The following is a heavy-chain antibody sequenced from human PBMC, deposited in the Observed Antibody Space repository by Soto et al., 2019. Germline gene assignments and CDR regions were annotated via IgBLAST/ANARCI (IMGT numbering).Heavy chain of an antibody. CDR2: IWYDGSNK. V-gene: IGHV3-33*01. D-gene: IGHD1-26*01. Sequence: GGSLRLSSAASGFTFSSYGMHWVRQAPGKGLAGVAVIWYDGSNKYYGDSVKGRFTISRDNSKNTVYLQMNSLRAEDTAVYNCARDESGSYKGYFDYWGQGSMVTVS. CDR3: ARDESGSYKGYFDY. CDR1: GFTFSSYG. J-gene: IGHJ4*02.